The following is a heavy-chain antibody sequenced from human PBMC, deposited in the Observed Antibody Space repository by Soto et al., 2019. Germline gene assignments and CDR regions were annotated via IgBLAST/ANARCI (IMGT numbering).Heavy chain of an antibody. D-gene: IGHD1-26*01. CDR1: GGSISSSSYY. Sequence: PSETLSLTCSVSGGSISSSSYYWGWIRQPPGKGLEWIGSIYYSGRTYYNPSLKSRGTISVDTSKNQFSLKLSSVTAADTAEYYCARLVGATTYYYYGMDVWGQGTTVTVSS. J-gene: IGHJ6*02. V-gene: IGHV4-39*01. CDR2: IYYSGRT. CDR3: ARLVGATTYYYYGMDV.